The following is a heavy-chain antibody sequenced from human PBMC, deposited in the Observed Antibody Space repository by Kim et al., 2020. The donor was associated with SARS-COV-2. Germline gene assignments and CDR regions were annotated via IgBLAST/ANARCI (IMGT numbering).Heavy chain of an antibody. J-gene: IGHJ4*02. Sequence: SETLSLTCTVSGGSVSSGSYYWSWIRQPPGKGLEWIGYIYYSGSTNYNPSLKSRVTISVDTSKNQFSLKLSSVTAADTAVYYCARAWGGNVYYFDYWGQGTLGTVSS. CDR1: GGSVSSGSYY. D-gene: IGHD2-15*01. V-gene: IGHV4-61*01. CDR2: IYYSGST. CDR3: ARAWGGNVYYFDY.